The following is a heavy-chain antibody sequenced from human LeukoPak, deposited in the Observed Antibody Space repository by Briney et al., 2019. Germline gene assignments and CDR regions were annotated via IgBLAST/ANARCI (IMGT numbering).Heavy chain of an antibody. CDR2: INSDGSST. CDR3: AKETQKYCSSTSCYGGFDY. J-gene: IGHJ4*02. V-gene: IGHV3-74*01. Sequence: GGSLRLSCAASGFTFSSYWMHWVRQAPGKGLVWVSRINSDGSSTSYADSVKGRFTISRDNAKNMLYLQMNSLRAEDTAVYYCAKETQKYCSSTSCYGGFDYWGQGTLVTVSS. D-gene: IGHD2-2*01. CDR1: GFTFSSYW.